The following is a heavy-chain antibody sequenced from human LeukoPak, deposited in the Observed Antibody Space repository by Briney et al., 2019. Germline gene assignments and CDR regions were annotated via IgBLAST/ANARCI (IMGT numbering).Heavy chain of an antibody. CDR2: IIPIFGTA. J-gene: IGHJ5*02. Sequence: SVKVSCRASGGTFSSYAISWVRQAPGQGLEWMGGIIPIFGTANYAQKFQGRVTITADESTSTAYMELSSLRSEDTAVYYCAQKVGSGSSNWFDPWGQGTLVTVSS. D-gene: IGHD3-10*01. CDR3: AQKVGSGSSNWFDP. V-gene: IGHV1-69*13. CDR1: GGTFSSYA.